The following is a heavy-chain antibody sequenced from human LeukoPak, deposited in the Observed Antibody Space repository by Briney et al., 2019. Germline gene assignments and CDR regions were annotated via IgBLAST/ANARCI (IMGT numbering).Heavy chain of an antibody. CDR2: IYYSGGT. CDR1: GGSISSYY. CDR3: AREVEQWLDN. D-gene: IGHD6-19*01. J-gene: IGHJ4*02. V-gene: IGHV4-59*01. Sequence: PSETLSLTCTVSGGSISSYYWSWIRQPPGKGLEWIGYIYYSGGTNYNPSLKSRVTISVDTSKNQSSLKLSSVTAADTAVYYCAREVEQWLDNWGQGTLVTVSS.